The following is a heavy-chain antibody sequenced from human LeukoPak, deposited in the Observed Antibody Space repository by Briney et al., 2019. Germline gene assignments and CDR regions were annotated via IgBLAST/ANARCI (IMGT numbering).Heavy chain of an antibody. V-gene: IGHV3-33*01. CDR2: IWHDGSNK. J-gene: IGHJ4*02. CDR1: GFTFSNYG. Sequence: GGSLRLSCAASGFTFSNYGMHWVRQAPGKGLEWVAVIWHDGSNKYYAESVKGRFTISRDTSKNTLYLEMNSLRAEDTAMYYCARDLTLEYYFDSWGQGTLVTVSS. CDR3: ARDLTLEYYFDS. D-gene: IGHD2-21*02.